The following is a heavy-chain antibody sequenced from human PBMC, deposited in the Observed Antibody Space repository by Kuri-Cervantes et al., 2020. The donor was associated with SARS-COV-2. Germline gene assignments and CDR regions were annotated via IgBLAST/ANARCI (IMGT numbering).Heavy chain of an antibody. V-gene: IGHV3-11*01. D-gene: IGHD3-3*01. Sequence: LSLTCAASGFTFSDYYMSWIRQAPGKGLEWVSYISSSGSTIYYADSVKGRFTISRDNAKNSLYLQMNSLRAEDTAVYYCARDPYYDFWSGPTGGMDVWGQGTTVTVSS. J-gene: IGHJ6*02. CDR2: ISSSGSTI. CDR3: ARDPYYDFWSGPTGGMDV. CDR1: GFTFSDYY.